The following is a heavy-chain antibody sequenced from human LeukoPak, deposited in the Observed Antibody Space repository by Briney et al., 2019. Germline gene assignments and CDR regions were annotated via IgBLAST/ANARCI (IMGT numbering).Heavy chain of an antibody. Sequence: PSETLSLTCTVSGGSISSSSYYWGWIRQPAGKGLEWIGRIYTGGSTNYKSSLKSRVTMSLDTSKNQFSLKLSSVTVADTAVYYCARESIAARTLDYRGQGTLVTVSS. CDR1: GGSISSSSYY. CDR3: ARESIAARTLDY. J-gene: IGHJ4*02. D-gene: IGHD6-6*01. V-gene: IGHV4-61*02. CDR2: IYTGGST.